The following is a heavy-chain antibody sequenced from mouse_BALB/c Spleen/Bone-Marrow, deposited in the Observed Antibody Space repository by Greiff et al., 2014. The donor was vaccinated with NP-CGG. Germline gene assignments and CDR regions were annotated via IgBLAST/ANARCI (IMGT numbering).Heavy chain of an antibody. Sequence: LEESGAELVRPGTSVKVSCKASGYAFTNYWIERIKQRPGQGLEWIGVINPGSGGINYNEKFKGKATLTADKSSSTAYMQLSSLTSDDSAVYFCARELVRGMDYWGQGTSVTVSS. CDR3: ARELVRGMDY. J-gene: IGHJ4*01. CDR2: INPGSGGI. D-gene: IGHD1-1*01. CDR1: GYAFTNYW. V-gene: IGHV1-54*01.